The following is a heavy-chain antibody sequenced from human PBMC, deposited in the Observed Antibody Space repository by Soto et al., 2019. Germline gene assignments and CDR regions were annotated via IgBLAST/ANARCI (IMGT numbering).Heavy chain of an antibody. J-gene: IGHJ4*02. CDR1: GFTFANYD. CDR3: ARGRLVDVDY. CDR2: IGTAGDT. D-gene: IGHD3-9*01. V-gene: IGHV3-13*01. Sequence: GGSLRLSCAASGFTFANYDMHWVRQVTGKGLEWVSGIGTAGDTYYPGSVKGRFTISRENAKNSLYLQLNSLRAEDTAVYYCARGRLVDVDYWGQGTLVTVSS.